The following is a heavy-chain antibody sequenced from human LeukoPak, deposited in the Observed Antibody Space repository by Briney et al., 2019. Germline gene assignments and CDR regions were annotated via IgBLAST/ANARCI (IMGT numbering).Heavy chain of an antibody. CDR3: AKGVEGVSSSSGIDY. D-gene: IGHD6-6*01. V-gene: IGHV3-23*01. CDR2: ISGSGGST. J-gene: IGHJ4*02. CDR1: GFTFSSYA. Sequence: PGWSLRLSCAASGFTFSSYAMSWVRQAPGKGLEWVSAISGSGGSTYYADSVKGRFTISRDNSKNTLYLQMNSLRAEDTAVYYCAKGVEGVSSSSGIDYWGQGTLVTVSS.